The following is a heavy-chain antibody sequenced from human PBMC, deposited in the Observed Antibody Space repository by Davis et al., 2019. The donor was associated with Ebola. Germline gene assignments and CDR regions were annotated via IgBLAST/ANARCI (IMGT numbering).Heavy chain of an antibody. Sequence: MPSETLSLTFTVSAGSISGYHWNWIRQPPGKGLEWSGEFYHGGITNYNPSLKSRVTISVDTSKDRFSLKLSSVTAADTAVYYCARVTSLLPDYWGQGTLVTVSS. D-gene: IGHD2-21*02. CDR2: FYHGGIT. J-gene: IGHJ4*02. CDR3: ARVTSLLPDY. V-gene: IGHV4-59*01. CDR1: AGSISGYH.